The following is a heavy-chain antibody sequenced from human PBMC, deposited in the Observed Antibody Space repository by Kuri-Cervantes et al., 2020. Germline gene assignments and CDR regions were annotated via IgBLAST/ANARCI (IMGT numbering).Heavy chain of an antibody. V-gene: IGHV4-30-2*03. CDR3: ARPSSWYYFDY. J-gene: IGHJ4*02. Sequence: SETLSLTCAVSGGSISSGGYSWSWVRQPPGKGLEWIGYIYHSGSTYYNPSLKSRVTISVDTSKNQFSLKLSSVTAADTAVYYCARPSSWYYFDYWGQGTLVTVSS. CDR2: IYHSGST. D-gene: IGHD6-13*01. CDR1: GGSISSGGYS.